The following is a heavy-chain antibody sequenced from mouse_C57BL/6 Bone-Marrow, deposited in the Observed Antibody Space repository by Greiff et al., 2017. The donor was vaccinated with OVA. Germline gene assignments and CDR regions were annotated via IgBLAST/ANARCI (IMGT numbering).Heavy chain of an antibody. Sequence: HVQLQQPGAELVKPGASVKMSCKASGYTFTSYWITWVKQRPGQGLEWIGDIYPGSGSSNYNEKFKSKATLTVDKSSSTAYMQLSSLTSEASAVYYCARARDGYYVGFAYWGQGTLVTVSA. V-gene: IGHV1-55*01. CDR1: GYTFTSYW. CDR2: IYPGSGSS. CDR3: ARARDGYYVGFAY. D-gene: IGHD2-3*01. J-gene: IGHJ3*01.